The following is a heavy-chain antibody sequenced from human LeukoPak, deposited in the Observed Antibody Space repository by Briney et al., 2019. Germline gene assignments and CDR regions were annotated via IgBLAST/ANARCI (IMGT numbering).Heavy chain of an antibody. Sequence: GGSLRLSCAASGFTFSSYGMHWVRQAPGRGLEWVAYLRYDGGNKYYADFVKGRFTISRDNSKNTLFLQMNSLRAEDTAFYYCAKWAGSGQDFLDPFDYWGQGTLVTVSS. CDR3: AKWAGSGQDFLDPFDY. CDR2: LRYDGGNK. CDR1: GFTFSSYG. V-gene: IGHV3-30*02. D-gene: IGHD3-3*01. J-gene: IGHJ4*02.